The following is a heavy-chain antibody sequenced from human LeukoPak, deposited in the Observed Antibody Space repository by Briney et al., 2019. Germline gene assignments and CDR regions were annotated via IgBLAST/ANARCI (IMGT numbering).Heavy chain of an antibody. CDR2: VNSDGSST. V-gene: IGHV3-74*01. J-gene: IGHJ4*02. D-gene: IGHD5-24*01. CDR1: GFTFSSYW. Sequence: GGSLRLSCAASGFTFSSYWMHWVRQAPGKGLVWVSRVNSDGSSTSYADSVKGRFTISRDNAKNTLYLQVNSLRAEDTAVYYCASSDGYTFAWALSYWGQGTLVTVSS. CDR3: ASSDGYTFAWALSY.